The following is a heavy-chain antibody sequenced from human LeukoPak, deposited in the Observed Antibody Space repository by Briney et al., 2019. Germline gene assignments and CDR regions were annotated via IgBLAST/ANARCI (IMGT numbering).Heavy chain of an antibody. CDR2: ISYDGSNK. Sequence: PGGSLRLSCAASGFIVSSNYMSWVRQAPGKGLEWVAVISYDGSNKYYADSVKGRFTISRDNSKNTLYLQMNGLRAEDTAVYYCAKENFDYWGQGTLVTVSS. V-gene: IGHV3-30*18. CDR3: AKENFDY. J-gene: IGHJ4*02. CDR1: GFIVSSNY.